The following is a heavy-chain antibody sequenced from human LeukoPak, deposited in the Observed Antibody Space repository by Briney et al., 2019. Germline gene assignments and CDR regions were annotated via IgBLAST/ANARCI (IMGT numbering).Heavy chain of an antibody. V-gene: IGHV3-23*01. CDR2: ITGSGGST. J-gene: IGHJ6*02. CDR1: GFTFSNYD. Sequence: GGSLRLSCAASGFTFSNYDMTWVRQAPGKGLEWVASITGSGGSTYYADSVKGRFTISRDNSKNTLYLQMNSLRSEDTAVIYCAKHRDSSPYHVMDVWGQGTTVTVSS. CDR3: AKHRDSSPYHVMDV. D-gene: IGHD3-22*01.